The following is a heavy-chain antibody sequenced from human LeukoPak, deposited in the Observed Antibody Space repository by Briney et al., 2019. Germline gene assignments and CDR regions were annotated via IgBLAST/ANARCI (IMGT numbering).Heavy chain of an antibody. D-gene: IGHD6-19*01. Sequence: GGSLRLSCAASGFTFDDYGMSWVRQAPGKGLEWVSGINWNGGSTGYADSVKGRFTISRDNAKNSLYLQMNSLRAEDTALYYCARVSEWLVDNYYYMDVWGKGTTVTVSS. J-gene: IGHJ6*03. CDR1: GFTFDDYG. V-gene: IGHV3-20*04. CDR3: ARVSEWLVDNYYYMDV. CDR2: INWNGGST.